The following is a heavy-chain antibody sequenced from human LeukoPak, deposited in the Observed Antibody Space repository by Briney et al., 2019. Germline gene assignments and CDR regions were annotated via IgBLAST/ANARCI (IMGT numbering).Heavy chain of an antibody. CDR3: AREHDYGDSADY. CDR1: GFTFSSYS. V-gene: IGHV3-21*01. Sequence: GGSLRLSCAASGFTFSSYSMNWVRQAPGKGLEWVSSISSSSSYIYYADSVKGRFTISRDNAKNSLYLQMNSLGAEDTAVYYCAREHDYGDSADYWGQGTLVTVSS. D-gene: IGHD4-17*01. J-gene: IGHJ4*02. CDR2: ISSSSSYI.